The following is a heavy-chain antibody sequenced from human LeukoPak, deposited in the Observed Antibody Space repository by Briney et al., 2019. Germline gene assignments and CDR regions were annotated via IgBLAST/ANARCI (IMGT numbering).Heavy chain of an antibody. CDR1: GGSISSSSYY. J-gene: IGHJ6*03. Sequence: PSETLSLTCTVSGGSISSSSYYWGWIRQPPGKGLEWIGSIYYSGSTYYNPSLKSRVTISVDTSKNQFSLKLSSVTAADTAVYYCAREDSYNYMDVWGKGTTVIVSS. CDR2: IYYSGST. V-gene: IGHV4-39*07. CDR3: AREDSYNYMDV.